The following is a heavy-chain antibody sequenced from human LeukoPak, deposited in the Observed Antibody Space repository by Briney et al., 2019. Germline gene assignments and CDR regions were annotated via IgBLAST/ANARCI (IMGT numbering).Heavy chain of an antibody. J-gene: IGHJ4*02. CDR1: GGSVSSGSYY. Sequence: PSETLSLTCTVSGGSVSSGSYYWSWIRQPPGKGLEWIGSIYYSGSTYYNPSLKSRVTISVDTSKNQFSLKLSSVTAADTAVYYCARHNPTRQGDISGRAFDYWGQGTLVTVSS. CDR2: IYYSGST. CDR3: ARHNPTRQGDISGRAFDY. V-gene: IGHV4-39*01. D-gene: IGHD3-22*01.